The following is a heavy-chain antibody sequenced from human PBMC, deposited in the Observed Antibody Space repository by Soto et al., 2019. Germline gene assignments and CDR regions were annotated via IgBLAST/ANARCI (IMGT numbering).Heavy chain of an antibody. J-gene: IGHJ4*02. CDR3: AGRITVAGTLAY. D-gene: IGHD6-19*01. V-gene: IGHV3-23*01. CDR2: ISGSGGST. Sequence: DVQLFESGGGLVQPGGSLRLSCAASGLSFSTYAMSWVRQAPGKGLEWVSAISGSGGSTFYADSVKGRFTISRDSSKSTLFLQMNSLRVDDTAVYYWAGRITVAGTLAYWGQGTLVTVSS. CDR1: GLSFSTYA.